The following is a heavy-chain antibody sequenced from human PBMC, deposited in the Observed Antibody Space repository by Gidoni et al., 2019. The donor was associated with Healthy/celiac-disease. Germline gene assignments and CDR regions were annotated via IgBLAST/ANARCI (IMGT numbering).Heavy chain of an antibody. Sequence: EVQLLESGGGLVQPGGSLRLSCAASGFTFSSYAMSWVRQAPGKGLEWVSAISCSGGSTYYADSVKGRFTISRDNSKNTLYLQMNSLRAEDTAVYYCATYPDILYDSSRDWGQGTLVTVSS. CDR1: GFTFSSYA. D-gene: IGHD3-22*01. J-gene: IGHJ4*02. V-gene: IGHV3-23*01. CDR2: ISCSGGST. CDR3: ATYPDILYDSSRD.